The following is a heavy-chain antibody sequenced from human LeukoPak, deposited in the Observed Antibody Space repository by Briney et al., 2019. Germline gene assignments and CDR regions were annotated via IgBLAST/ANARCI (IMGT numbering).Heavy chain of an antibody. CDR1: GGSISSSSYY. J-gene: IGHJ5*02. D-gene: IGHD6-13*01. V-gene: IGHV4-39*01. CDR2: IYYSGST. Sequence: SETLSLTCTVSGGSISSSSYYWGWIRQPPGKGLEWIGSIYYSGSTHYNPSLKSRVTISVDTSKNQFSLKLSSVTAADTAVYYRARPRYSSSWYGGVIWFDPWGQGTLVTVSS. CDR3: ARPRYSSSWYGGVIWFDP.